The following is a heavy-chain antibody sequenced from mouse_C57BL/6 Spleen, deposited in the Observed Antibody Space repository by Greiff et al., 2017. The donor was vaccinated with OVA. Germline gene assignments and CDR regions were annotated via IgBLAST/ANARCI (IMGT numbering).Heavy chain of an antibody. Sequence: VQLQQSGAELVRPGASVKLSCTASGFNIKDDYMHWVKQRPEQGLEWIGWIDPENGDTEYASKFQGKATITADTSSNTAYLQLSSLTSEDSAVYYCARAHYDGYSWFAYWGQGTLVTVSA. J-gene: IGHJ3*01. CDR2: IDPENGDT. D-gene: IGHD2-3*01. CDR1: GFNIKDDY. V-gene: IGHV14-4*01. CDR3: ARAHYDGYSWFAY.